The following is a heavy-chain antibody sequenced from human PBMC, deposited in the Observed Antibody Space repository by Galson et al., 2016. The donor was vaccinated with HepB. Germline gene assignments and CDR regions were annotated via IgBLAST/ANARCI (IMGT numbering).Heavy chain of an antibody. CDR1: GFRFTDYG. CDR2: ISYDGRDK. J-gene: IGHJ4*02. CDR3: ARELRSGRFFNHYAMDV. D-gene: IGHD4-17*01. V-gene: IGHV3-33*01. Sequence: SLRLSCAASGFRFTDYGMHWFRQAPGKGLEWVAVISYDGRDKNYGESVRGRFTISRDNSKNTLSLQMNRLIAEETALYYCARELRSGRFFNHYAMDVWGQGTLVTVSS.